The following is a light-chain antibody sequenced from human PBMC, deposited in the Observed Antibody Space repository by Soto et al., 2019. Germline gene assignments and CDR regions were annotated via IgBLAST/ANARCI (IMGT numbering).Light chain of an antibody. CDR3: QQYNSYSWT. CDR2: DAS. J-gene: IGKJ1*01. V-gene: IGKV1-5*01. Sequence: DIQVTQSPSTLSASVGDRVTITCGASQSIGTWLAWYQQKPGKAPKLLIFDASSLEGGVPSRFSGSGSETEFTLTISSLQPDDFATYYCQQYNSYSWTFGQGTKVDIK. CDR1: QSIGTW.